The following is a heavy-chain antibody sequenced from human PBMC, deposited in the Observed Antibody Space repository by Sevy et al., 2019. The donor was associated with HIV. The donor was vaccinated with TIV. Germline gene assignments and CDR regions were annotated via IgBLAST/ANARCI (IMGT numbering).Heavy chain of an antibody. V-gene: IGHV3-7*01. CDR2: LKQDGSEK. J-gene: IGHJ4*02. CDR3: VREGVGGYSYSLDC. Sequence: GGSLRLSCAASGFSFSVYWMSWVRQAPGKGLERVATLKQDGSEKYYVDSVKGRFTISRDNAKNSLYLQMNSLRAEDTAVYYCVREGVGGYSYSLDCWCQGTLVTVSS. CDR1: GFSFSVYW. D-gene: IGHD5-18*01.